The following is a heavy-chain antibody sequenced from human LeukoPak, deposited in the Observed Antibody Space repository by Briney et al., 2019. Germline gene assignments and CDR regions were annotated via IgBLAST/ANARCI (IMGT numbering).Heavy chain of an antibody. CDR1: GFTFSNYA. D-gene: IGHD2-2*02. CDR3: ARVGVPAAIDYYYYYYMDV. CDR2: ISTRGGGT. Sequence: GGSLRLSCAASGFTFSNYAMNWVRQAPGKGLERVSGISTRGGGTYYADSVKGRFTVSRDDSKNTVYLQMNSLRAEDTAVYYCARVGVPAAIDYYYYYYMDVWGKGTTVTVSS. V-gene: IGHV3-23*01. J-gene: IGHJ6*03.